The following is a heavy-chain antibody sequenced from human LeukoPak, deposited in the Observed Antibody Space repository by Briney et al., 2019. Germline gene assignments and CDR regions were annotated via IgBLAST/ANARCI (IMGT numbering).Heavy chain of an antibody. D-gene: IGHD3-22*01. J-gene: IGHJ4*02. CDR1: GYTFTSYY. Sequence: GASVKVSCKASGYTFTSYYMHWVRQAPGQGLEWMGIINPSGGSTSYAQKFQGRVTMTRDMSTSTVYMELSSLRSEDTAVYYCARETESDYDSSGSALDYWGQGTLVTVSS. CDR2: INPSGGST. V-gene: IGHV1-46*01. CDR3: ARETESDYDSSGSALDY.